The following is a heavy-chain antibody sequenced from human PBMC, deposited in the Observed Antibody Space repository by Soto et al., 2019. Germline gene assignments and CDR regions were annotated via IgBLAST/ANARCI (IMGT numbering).Heavy chain of an antibody. V-gene: IGHV3-15*07. CDR1: GFTFSNAW. CDR3: TTDLIAPDYDILTGYYY. J-gene: IGHJ4*02. Sequence: GGSLRLSCAASGFTFSNAWMNWVRQAPGKGLEWVGRIKSKTDGGTTDYAAPVKGRFTISRDDSKNTLYLQMKSLKSEDTAVYYCTTDLIAPDYDILTGYYYWGQGPLVTVSS. CDR2: IKSKTDGGTT. D-gene: IGHD3-9*01.